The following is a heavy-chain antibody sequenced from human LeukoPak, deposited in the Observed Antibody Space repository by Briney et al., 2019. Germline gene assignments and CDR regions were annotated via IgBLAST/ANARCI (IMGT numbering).Heavy chain of an antibody. V-gene: IGHV3-21*04. Sequence: GGSLRLSCAASGFTFSSYSMNWVRQAPGKGLEWVSSISSSSSYIYYADSVKGRFTISRDNAKNSLYLQMNSLRAEDTAVYYCARTLYIAAAPGGFDYWGQGTLVTVSS. D-gene: IGHD6-13*01. CDR1: GFTFSSYS. CDR3: ARTLYIAAAPGGFDY. CDR2: ISSSSSYI. J-gene: IGHJ4*02.